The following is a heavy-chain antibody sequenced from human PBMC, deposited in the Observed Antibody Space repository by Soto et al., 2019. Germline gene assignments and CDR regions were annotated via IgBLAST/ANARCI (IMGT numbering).Heavy chain of an antibody. CDR2: IYYSGST. Sequence: SETLSLTCTVSGGSISSYYWSWIRQPPGKGLEWIGYIYYSGSTNYNPSLKSRVTISVDTSKNQFSLKLSSVTAADTAVYYCARRSVVAATLDYWGQGTLVTVSS. D-gene: IGHD2-15*01. CDR3: ARRSVVAATLDY. J-gene: IGHJ4*02. CDR1: GGSISSYY. V-gene: IGHV4-59*08.